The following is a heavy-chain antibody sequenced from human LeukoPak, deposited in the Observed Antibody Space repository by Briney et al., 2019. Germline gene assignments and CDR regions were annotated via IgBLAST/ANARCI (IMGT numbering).Heavy chain of an antibody. J-gene: IGHJ4*02. D-gene: IGHD6-13*01. V-gene: IGHV3-21*01. Sequence: PGGSLTLSCAASGFTFSSYSMTWMRQAPGKGLEWVSSIASSSDSIYYADSVKGRFTISRDNAQNSLYLQMNSLRVEDTAVYYCARAEQWGQGTLVTVSS. CDR1: GFTFSSYS. CDR3: ARAEQ. CDR2: IASSSDSI.